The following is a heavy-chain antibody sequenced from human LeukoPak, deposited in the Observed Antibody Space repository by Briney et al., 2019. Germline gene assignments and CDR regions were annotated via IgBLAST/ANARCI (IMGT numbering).Heavy chain of an antibody. CDR3: ARGPFSSSWSEFDY. CDR1: GFTFSDYS. V-gene: IGHV3-21*06. D-gene: IGHD6-13*01. J-gene: IGHJ4*02. Sequence: GGSLILSCAASGFTFSDYSLNWVCQAPGKGLEWVSCISGDSRYIYYADSVKGRSTISRDNAQNSLYLHMNSLRAEDTAVYYCARGPFSSSWSEFDYWGQGTLVTVSS. CDR2: ISGDSRYI.